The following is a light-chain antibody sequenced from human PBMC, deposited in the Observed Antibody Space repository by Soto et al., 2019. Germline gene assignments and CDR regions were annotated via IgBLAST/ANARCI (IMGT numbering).Light chain of an antibody. CDR3: QQYNCYAWT. CDR2: DAS. CDR1: QSISSW. V-gene: IGKV1-5*01. J-gene: IGKJ1*01. Sequence: DLPMTQSPSTLSASVGDRVTITCRASQSISSWLAWYQQKPGKAPKLLIYDASSLESGVRSRFSGSGSGTEFALTISRLQPDDFATYNCQQYNCYAWTFGQGNKVEIK.